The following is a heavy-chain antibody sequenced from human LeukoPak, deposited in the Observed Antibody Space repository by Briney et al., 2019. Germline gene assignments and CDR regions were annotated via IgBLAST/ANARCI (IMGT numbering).Heavy chain of an antibody. V-gene: IGHV1-46*01. J-gene: IGHJ4*02. D-gene: IGHD1-26*01. Sequence: ASVKVSCKASRYTFTSYYIHWVRQAPGQGLEWMGIINPSIGSTIYSQKFQGRVTMTRDTSTSTVYMELSSLKSEDTAVFYCAISGNYFRPFDYWGQGTLVSVSS. CDR2: INPSIGST. CDR1: RYTFTSYY. CDR3: AISGNYFRPFDY.